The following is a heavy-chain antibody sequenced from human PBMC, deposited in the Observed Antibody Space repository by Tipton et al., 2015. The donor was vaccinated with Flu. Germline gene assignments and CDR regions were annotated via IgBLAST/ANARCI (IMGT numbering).Heavy chain of an antibody. CDR3: ARGNFGVAADY. J-gene: IGHJ4*02. Sequence: LRLSCTVSGGSISSGGYYWSWIRQHPGKGLEWIGYIYYSGSTYYNPSLKSRVTISVDTSKNQFSLKLSSVTAADTAVYYCARGNFGVAADYWGQGTLVTVSS. D-gene: IGHD3-16*01. CDR1: GGSISSGGYY. V-gene: IGHV4-31*03. CDR2: IYYSGST.